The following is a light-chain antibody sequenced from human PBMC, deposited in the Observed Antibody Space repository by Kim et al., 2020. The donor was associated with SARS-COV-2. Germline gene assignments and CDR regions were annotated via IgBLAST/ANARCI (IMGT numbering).Light chain of an antibody. J-gene: IGLJ2*01. CDR1: SLRTYY. CDR2: GKN. Sequence: SSELTQDPAVSVALGQTVTITCQGDSLRTYYATWYRQNPGQAPRLVIYGKNNRPSGIPDRFSGSSSGSTASLTITGSQAEDEADYYCNSRDTSGNPVIFGGGTKVTFL. CDR3: NSRDTSGNPVI. V-gene: IGLV3-19*01.